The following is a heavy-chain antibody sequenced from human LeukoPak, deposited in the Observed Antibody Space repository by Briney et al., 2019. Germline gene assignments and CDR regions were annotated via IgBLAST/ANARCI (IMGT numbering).Heavy chain of an antibody. D-gene: IGHD6-13*01. CDR1: GYTFTAYY. CDR2: INPNSGGT. V-gene: IGHV1-2*02. J-gene: IGHJ4*02. Sequence: WASVKVSCKASGYTFTAYYMHWVRQAPGQGLEWMGWINPNSGGTNFAQKFRGRVTMTRDTSISTAYMELSRLRSDDTAVYYCARENLNSRGFDYWGQGTLVTVSS. CDR3: ARENLNSRGFDY.